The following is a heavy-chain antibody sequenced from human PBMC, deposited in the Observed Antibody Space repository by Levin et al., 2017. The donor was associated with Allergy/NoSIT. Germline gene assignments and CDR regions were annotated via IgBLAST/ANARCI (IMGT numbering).Heavy chain of an antibody. J-gene: IGHJ4*02. Sequence: GGSLRLSCAASGFTFSNAWMNWVRQAPGKGLEWVGRIKSKTDGGTTDYAAPVKGRFTISRDDSKNTQYLQMNNLKTEDTAVYYCTTNYYGSGSSTNFDYWGQGTLVTVSS. CDR3: TTNYYGSGSSTNFDY. V-gene: IGHV3-15*07. CDR1: GFTFSNAW. CDR2: IKSKTDGGTT. D-gene: IGHD3-10*01.